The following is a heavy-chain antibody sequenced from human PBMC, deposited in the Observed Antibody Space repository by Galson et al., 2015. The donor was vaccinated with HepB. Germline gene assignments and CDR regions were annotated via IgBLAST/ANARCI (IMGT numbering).Heavy chain of an antibody. J-gene: IGHJ3*02. CDR1: GFTFSSYS. Sequence: LRLSCAASGFTFSSYSMNWVRQAPGKGLEWVSSISSSSSYIYYADSVKGRFTISRDNAKNSLYLQMNSLRAEDTAVYYCARDRVVVAASDAFDIWGQGTMVTVSS. D-gene: IGHD2-15*01. V-gene: IGHV3-21*01. CDR2: ISSSSSYI. CDR3: ARDRVVVAASDAFDI.